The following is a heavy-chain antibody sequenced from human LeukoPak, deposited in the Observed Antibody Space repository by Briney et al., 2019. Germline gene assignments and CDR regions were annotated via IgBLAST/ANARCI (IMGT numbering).Heavy chain of an antibody. CDR3: ARDLYNWNSDYYYYYMDV. J-gene: IGHJ6*03. D-gene: IGHD1-7*01. V-gene: IGHV4-38-2*02. Sequence: GSLRLSCAASGFTFSGYCMNWIRQPPGKGLEWIGSIYYSGSTYYNPSLKSRVTISVDTSKNQFSLKLSSVTAADTAVYYCARDLYNWNSDYYYYYMDVWGKGTTVTVSS. CDR2: IYYSGST. CDR1: GFTFSGYC.